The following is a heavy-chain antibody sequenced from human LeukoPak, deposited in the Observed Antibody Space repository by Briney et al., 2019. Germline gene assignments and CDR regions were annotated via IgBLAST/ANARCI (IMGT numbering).Heavy chain of an antibody. J-gene: IGHJ3*02. V-gene: IGHV4-39*01. Sequence: SETLSLTCTVSGGSISSSSYYWGWIRQPPGKGLEWIGSIYYSGSTYYNPSLKSRVTISVDTSKNQFSLKLSSVTAADTAVYYCATQVLRYFGGAFDIWGQGTMVTVSS. CDR3: ATQVLRYFGGAFDI. CDR2: IYYSGST. D-gene: IGHD3-9*01. CDR1: GGSISSSSYY.